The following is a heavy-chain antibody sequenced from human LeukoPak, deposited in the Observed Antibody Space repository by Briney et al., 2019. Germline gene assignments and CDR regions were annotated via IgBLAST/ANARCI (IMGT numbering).Heavy chain of an antibody. D-gene: IGHD1-14*01. J-gene: IGHJ4*02. CDR3: ASNRSKYRFDY. V-gene: IGHV3-48*03. Sequence: GGSLRLSCAASGFTFSSYEMNWVRQAPGKGLEWVSYISSSGSNIYYADSVKGRFTISRDNAKNSLYLQMNSLRADDTAVHYCASNRSKYRFDYWGQGTLVTVSS. CDR2: ISSSGSNI. CDR1: GFTFSSYE.